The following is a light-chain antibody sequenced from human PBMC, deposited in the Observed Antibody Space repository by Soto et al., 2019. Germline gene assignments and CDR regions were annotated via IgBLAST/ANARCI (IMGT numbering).Light chain of an antibody. J-gene: IGKJ5*01. V-gene: IGKV4-1*01. CDR3: QQYYSTPS. CDR2: WAS. Sequence: DIVKSQSPDSLAVSLGGRATINCKSSQSVLYSSNNKNYLAWYQQKPGQPPKLLIYWASTRESGVPDRFSGSGSGTDFTLTISSLQAEDVAVYYCQQYYSTPSFDQGTRLEIK. CDR1: QSVLYSSNNKNY.